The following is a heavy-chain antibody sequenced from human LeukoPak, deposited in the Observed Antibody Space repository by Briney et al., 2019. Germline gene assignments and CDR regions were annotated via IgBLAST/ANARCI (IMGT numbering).Heavy chain of an antibody. Sequence: SETLSLTCTVSGYSISSGNYWDWIRQPPGKGLEWIGSIYHSGSTYYNPSLKSRVTISVDTSKNQFSLKLSSVTAADTAVYYCARVPGDYYYMDVWGKGTTVTISS. CDR1: GYSISSGNY. J-gene: IGHJ6*03. D-gene: IGHD2-2*01. CDR3: ARVPGDYYYMDV. V-gene: IGHV4-38-2*02. CDR2: IYHSGST.